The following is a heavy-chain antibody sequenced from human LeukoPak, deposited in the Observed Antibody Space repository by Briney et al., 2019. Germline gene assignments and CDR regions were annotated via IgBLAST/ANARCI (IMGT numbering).Heavy chain of an antibody. CDR3: ASPGSISTGGPI. V-gene: IGHV3-21*01. CDR2: ISTSSSYI. D-gene: IGHD3-9*01. CDR1: GFTFSTYS. Sequence: GGSLRLSCAAAGFTFSTYSMNWVRQAPGKGLEWVSSISTSSSYIKYADSVKGRFTISRDNARNSLSLQMNSLTAEDTAVYYCASPGSISTGGPIWGQGSLVTVSS. J-gene: IGHJ4*02.